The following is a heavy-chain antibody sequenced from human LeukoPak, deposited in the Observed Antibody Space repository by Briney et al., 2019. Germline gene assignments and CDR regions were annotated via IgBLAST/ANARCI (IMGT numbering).Heavy chain of an antibody. CDR3: ARERHRSVAGTYHDAFDI. J-gene: IGHJ3*02. D-gene: IGHD6-19*01. Sequence: ASVKVSCKASGYIFTSYGISWVRQAPGQGLEWMGWISAYNGNTNYAQKLQGRVTMTTDTSTSTAYMELRSLRSDDTAVYYCARERHRSVAGTYHDAFDIWGQGTMVTVSS. V-gene: IGHV1-18*01. CDR2: ISAYNGNT. CDR1: GYIFTSYG.